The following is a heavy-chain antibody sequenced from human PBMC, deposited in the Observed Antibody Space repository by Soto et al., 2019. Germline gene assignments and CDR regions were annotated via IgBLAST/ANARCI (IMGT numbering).Heavy chain of an antibody. Sequence: SETLSLTCTVSGGSISSSSYYWGWIRQPPGKGLEWIGSIYYSGSTYYNPSLKSRVTISVDTSKNQFSLKLSSVTAADTAVYYCARQIAAAGTDYFDYWGQGTLVTVSS. CDR2: IYYSGST. J-gene: IGHJ4*02. CDR3: ARQIAAAGTDYFDY. D-gene: IGHD6-13*01. V-gene: IGHV4-39*01. CDR1: GGSISSSSYY.